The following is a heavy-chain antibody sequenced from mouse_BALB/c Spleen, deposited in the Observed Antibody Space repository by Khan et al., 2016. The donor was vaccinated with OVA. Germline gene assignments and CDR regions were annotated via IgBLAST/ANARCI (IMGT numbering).Heavy chain of an antibody. CDR3: ARVRYNGTMDI. CDR2: INTYTGES. CDR1: GFTFTNYG. D-gene: IGHD2-14*01. V-gene: IGHV9-3-1*01. J-gene: IGHJ4*01. Sequence: QIQLVQSGPELKQPGETVQISCKASGFTFTNYGMNWVRQAPGTGLKWMGGINTYTGESTFTDDLKGLFVCSLESSASPVYLLINSHKNENTATYCCARVRYNGTMDIWGQGTSVTVSS.